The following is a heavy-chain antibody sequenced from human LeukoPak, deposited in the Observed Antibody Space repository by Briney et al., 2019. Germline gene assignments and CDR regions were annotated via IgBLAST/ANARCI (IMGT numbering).Heavy chain of an antibody. V-gene: IGHV3-30*02. CDR1: GFTFSSYG. J-gene: IGHJ4*02. D-gene: IGHD6-6*01. CDR3: AKEFYSSSSVDY. CDR2: IRYDGSNK. Sequence: GGSLRLSCAASGFTFSSYGMHWVRQAPGKGLEWVAFIRYDGSNKYYADSVKGRFTISRDNSKNTLYLQMNSLRAEDTAVYYCAKEFYSSSSVDYWGQGTLVTVSP.